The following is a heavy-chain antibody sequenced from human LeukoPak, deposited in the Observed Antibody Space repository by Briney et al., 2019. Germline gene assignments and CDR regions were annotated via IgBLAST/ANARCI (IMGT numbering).Heavy chain of an antibody. CDR2: IKSSSSGV. Sequence: GGSLRLSCAVPGLTFSVYSMNWVRQAPGKGLEWISYIKSSSSGVYYADSVKGRFTISRDNAKNTLYLQMNSLRSEDTAVYYCARDHYFDTSGYSRSQDYWGQGTLVTVSP. CDR1: GLTFSVYS. J-gene: IGHJ4*02. D-gene: IGHD3-22*01. CDR3: ARDHYFDTSGYSRSQDY. V-gene: IGHV3-48*01.